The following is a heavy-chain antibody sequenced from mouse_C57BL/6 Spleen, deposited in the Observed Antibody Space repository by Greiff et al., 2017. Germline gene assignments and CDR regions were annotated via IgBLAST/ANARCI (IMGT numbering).Heavy chain of an antibody. V-gene: IGHV1-80*01. CDR1: GYAFSSYW. Sequence: QVHVKQSGAELVKPGASVKISCKASGYAFSSYWMNWVKQRPGKGLEWIGQIYPGDGDTNYNGKFKGKATLTADKSSSTAYMQLSSLTSEDSAVYFCAIGDYYGSSYGDDYWGQGTTLTVSS. CDR2: IYPGDGDT. D-gene: IGHD1-1*01. CDR3: AIGDYYGSSYGDDY. J-gene: IGHJ2*01.